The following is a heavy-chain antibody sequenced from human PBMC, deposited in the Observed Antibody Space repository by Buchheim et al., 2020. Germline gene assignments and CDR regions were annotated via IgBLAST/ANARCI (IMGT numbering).Heavy chain of an antibody. V-gene: IGHV4-30-4*01. J-gene: IGHJ4*02. Sequence: QVQLQESGPGLVKPSQTLSLTCTVSGGSISSGAYYWSWIRQPPGKGLEWIGYIYYSGSTYYNPSLKSRVTISVNTSKNQFPLKLSSVTVADTAVYYCARAGYYYDSSGYYPSLYFDYWGQGTL. CDR1: GGSISSGAYY. D-gene: IGHD3-22*01. CDR2: IYYSGST. CDR3: ARAGYYYDSSGYYPSLYFDY.